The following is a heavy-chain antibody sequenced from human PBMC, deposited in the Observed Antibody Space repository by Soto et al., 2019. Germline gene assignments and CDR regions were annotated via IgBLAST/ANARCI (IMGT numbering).Heavy chain of an antibody. CDR2: IIPIFGTA. V-gene: IGHV1-69*01. CDR3: ARDFTPDPLARVFQH. J-gene: IGHJ1*01. CDR1: RGTFSSYA. Sequence: SVKDSGKASRGTFSSYAISWVRQAPVQGLEWMGGIIPIFGTANYAQKFQGRVTITADESTSTAYMELSSLRSEDTAVYYCARDFTPDPLARVFQHWGQGTLVTVSS.